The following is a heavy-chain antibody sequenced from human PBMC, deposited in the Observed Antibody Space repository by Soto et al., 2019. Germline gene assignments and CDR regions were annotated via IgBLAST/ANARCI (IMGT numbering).Heavy chain of an antibody. J-gene: IGHJ6*02. CDR3: ARGSSIAGLYYGMDV. Sequence: WTWIRQPPGKGLGWIGYNYYSGITYYNPSLKSRVTISLDTSKNQFSLKLSSVTAADTAVYYCARGSSIAGLYYGMDVWGQGTTVTVSS. V-gene: IGHV4-31*02. D-gene: IGHD6-6*01. CDR2: NYYSGIT.